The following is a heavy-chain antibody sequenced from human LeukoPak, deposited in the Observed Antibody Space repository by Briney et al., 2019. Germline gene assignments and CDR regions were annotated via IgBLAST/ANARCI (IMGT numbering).Heavy chain of an antibody. CDR3: ARDTAMVIYYYYYMDV. J-gene: IGHJ6*03. D-gene: IGHD5-18*01. Sequence: ASVKVSCKASGYTFTGYYMHWVRQAPGQGLEWMGWINPNSGGTNYAQKFQGRVTMTRDTSISTAYMELSRLRSDDTAVYYCARDTAMVIYYYYYMDVWGKGTTVTVSS. CDR2: INPNSGGT. CDR1: GYTFTGYY. V-gene: IGHV1-2*02.